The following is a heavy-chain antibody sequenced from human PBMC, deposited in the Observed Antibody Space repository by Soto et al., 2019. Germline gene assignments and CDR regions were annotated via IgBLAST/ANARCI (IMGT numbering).Heavy chain of an antibody. CDR1: GYTFTSYY. Sequence: VASVKVSCKASGYTFTSYYMHWVRQAPGRGLEWMGIINPSGGSTSYAQKFQGRVTMTRDTSTSTVYMELSSLRSEDTAVYYCARVGCSSTSCYFNRYYYGMDVWGQGTTVTVSS. J-gene: IGHJ6*02. CDR3: ARVGCSSTSCYFNRYYYGMDV. CDR2: INPSGGST. V-gene: IGHV1-46*01. D-gene: IGHD2-2*01.